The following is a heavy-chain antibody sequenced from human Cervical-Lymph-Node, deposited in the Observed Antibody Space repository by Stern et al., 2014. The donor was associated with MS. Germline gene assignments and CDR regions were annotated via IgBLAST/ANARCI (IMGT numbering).Heavy chain of an antibody. V-gene: IGHV1-46*01. CDR1: GYTFTSYY. CDR2: INPSGGTT. D-gene: IGHD6-19*01. J-gene: IGHJ6*02. CDR3: AREVAGHRLGMMDV. Sequence: QVQLVESGAEVKKPGASVKVSCKASGYTFTSYYLHLVRQAPGQGLEWMGIINPSGGTTSHAQKFQGRVTMTRDTSTSTVYMELSSLRSEDTAVYYCAREVAGHRLGMMDVWGQGTTVTVSS.